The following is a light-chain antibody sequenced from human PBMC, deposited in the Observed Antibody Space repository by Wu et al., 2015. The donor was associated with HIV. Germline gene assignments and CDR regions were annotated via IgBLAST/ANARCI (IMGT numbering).Light chain of an antibody. CDR3: QQVDSCPYI. V-gene: IGKV1-9*01. CDR1: QDISSY. J-gene: IGKJ2*01. Sequence: IQLTQSPSSLSASVGDRVTITCRASQDISSYLAWCQQKPGKAPDLLIYSASRLQSGAPSRFSGRGSGTDFTLIISSLQPEDSANYYCQQVDSCPYIFGQGTKLEIK. CDR2: SAS.